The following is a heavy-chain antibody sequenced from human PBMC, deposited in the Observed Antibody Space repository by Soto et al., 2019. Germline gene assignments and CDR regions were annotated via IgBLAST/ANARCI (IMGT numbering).Heavy chain of an antibody. V-gene: IGHV1-2*04. Sequence: GASVKVSCKASGDTFTVYYMHWVRQAPGQGLEWMGWINPNSGGTNYAQKFQGWVTMTRDTSISTAYMELSRLRSDDTAVYYCARAGGDFWSGYYPEGYYYYYMDVWGKGTTVTVSS. CDR1: GDTFTVYY. CDR2: INPNSGGT. D-gene: IGHD3-3*01. J-gene: IGHJ6*03. CDR3: ARAGGDFWSGYYPEGYYYYYMDV.